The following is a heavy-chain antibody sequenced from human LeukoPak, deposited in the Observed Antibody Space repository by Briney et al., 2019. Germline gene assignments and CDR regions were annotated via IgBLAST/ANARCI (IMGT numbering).Heavy chain of an antibody. V-gene: IGHV4-39*01. D-gene: IGHD5-12*01. CDR2: IYYSGST. CDR3: ARQDEVATNYFDY. Sequence: PSETLSLTCTVSGGSISSSSYYWGWIRQPPGKGLEWIGSIYYSGSTYYNPSLKSRVTISVDTSKNQFSLKLSSVTAADTAVYYCARQDEVATNYFDYWGQGTLVTVSS. CDR1: GGSISSSSYY. J-gene: IGHJ4*02.